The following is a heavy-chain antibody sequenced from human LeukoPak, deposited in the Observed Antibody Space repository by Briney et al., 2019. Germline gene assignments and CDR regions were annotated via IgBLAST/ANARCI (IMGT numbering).Heavy chain of an antibody. D-gene: IGHD3-22*01. CDR2: ISASGDST. J-gene: IGHJ4*02. CDR3: AKGPRGFFRYDSSGYYNRFDY. CDR1: GFTFSTYA. Sequence: PGGSLRLSCAASGFTFSTYAMTWVRQAPGKGPEWVSTISASGDSTYYADSVKGRFTISRDNSKNTIYVQMNSLRAEDTAVYYCAKGPRGFFRYDSSGYYNRFDYWGQGTLVTVSS. V-gene: IGHV3-23*01.